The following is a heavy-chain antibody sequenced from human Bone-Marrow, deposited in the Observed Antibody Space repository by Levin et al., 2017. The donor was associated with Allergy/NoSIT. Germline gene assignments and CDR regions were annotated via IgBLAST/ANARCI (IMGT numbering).Heavy chain of an antibody. CDR2: INPSGSTT. Sequence: GASVKVSCKASGYAFSSYYIHWVRQAPGQGLDWVGIINPSGSTTNYAQNFQGRVIMTRDKSTGTVYMELSSLRYDDTAVYYCATDPSGPEGHFWGQGTLVTVSS. D-gene: IGHD3-10*01. CDR1: GYAFSSYY. V-gene: IGHV1-46*03. CDR3: ATDPSGPEGHF. J-gene: IGHJ4*02.